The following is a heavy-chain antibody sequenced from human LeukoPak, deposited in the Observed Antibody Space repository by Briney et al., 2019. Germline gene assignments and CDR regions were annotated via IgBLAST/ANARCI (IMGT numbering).Heavy chain of an antibody. V-gene: IGHV1-8*01. J-gene: IGHJ4*02. Sequence: ASLKISCKTSGYRFNNFDSNWVRQAPGQGLEWMGWMNPDNGNTGYAKNFQGRVYMSGDTSISTAFMVLSSLRSDDTAGYFCARGARESRSSDYSGQGTLVTVSS. CDR3: ARGARESRSSDY. CDR1: GYRFNNFD. CDR2: MNPDNGNT. D-gene: IGHD6-13*01.